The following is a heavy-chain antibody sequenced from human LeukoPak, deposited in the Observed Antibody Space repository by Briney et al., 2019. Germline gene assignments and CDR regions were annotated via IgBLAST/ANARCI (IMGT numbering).Heavy chain of an antibody. Sequence: SVKVSFKASGGTFISYAISWVRQAPGQGLEWMGGIIPIFGTANYAQKFQGRVTITADESTSTAYMELSSLRSEDTAVYYCARLASEQQLVGRQQYYFDYWGQGTLVTVSS. CDR2: IIPIFGTA. D-gene: IGHD6-13*01. J-gene: IGHJ4*02. CDR3: ARLASEQQLVGRQQYYFDY. V-gene: IGHV1-69*13. CDR1: GGTFISYA.